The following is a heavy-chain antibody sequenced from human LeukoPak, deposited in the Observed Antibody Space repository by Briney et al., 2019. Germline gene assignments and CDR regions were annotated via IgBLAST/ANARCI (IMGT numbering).Heavy chain of an antibody. CDR1: GFTFSSYW. V-gene: IGHV3-7*03. D-gene: IGHD5-24*01. CDR3: ARGERPDGYNPTLFDY. J-gene: IGHJ4*02. CDR2: IKQDGSEK. Sequence: GGSLRLSCAASGFTFSSYWMSWVRQAPGKGLEWVANIKQDGSEKYYVDSVKGRFTISRDNAKNSLYLQMNSLRAEDTAVYYCARGERPDGYNPTLFDYWGQGTLVTVSS.